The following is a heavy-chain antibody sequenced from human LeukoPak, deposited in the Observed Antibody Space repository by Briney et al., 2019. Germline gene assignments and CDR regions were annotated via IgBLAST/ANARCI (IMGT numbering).Heavy chain of an antibody. V-gene: IGHV3-23*01. CDR1: GFTFSSSW. CDR3: AKSVGSMSDAFDI. CDR2: ISGSGGST. D-gene: IGHD3-10*01. J-gene: IGHJ3*02. Sequence: GGSLRLSCVASGFTFSSSWMSWVRQAPGKGLEWVSAISGSGGSTYYADSVKGRFTISRDNSKNTLYLQMNSLRAEDTAVYYCAKSVGSMSDAFDIWGQGTMVTVSS.